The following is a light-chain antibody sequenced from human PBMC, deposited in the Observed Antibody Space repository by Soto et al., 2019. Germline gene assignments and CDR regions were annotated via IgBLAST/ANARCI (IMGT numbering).Light chain of an antibody. V-gene: IGLV2-11*01. CDR2: DVS. CDR3: CSYAGTYWV. Sequence: QSALTQPRSVSGSPGQSVTISCTGTSNDVGGYNYVSWFQQHPGKVPKLMVYDVSYRPSGVPDRFSGSKSGNTASLTISGLPADDEGDYYCCSYAGTYWVFGGGTKVTVL. J-gene: IGLJ3*02. CDR1: SNDVGGYNY.